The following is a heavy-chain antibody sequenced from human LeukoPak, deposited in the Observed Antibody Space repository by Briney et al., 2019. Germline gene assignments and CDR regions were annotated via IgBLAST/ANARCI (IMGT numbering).Heavy chain of an antibody. J-gene: IGHJ4*02. CDR2: IYPGDSDT. CDR1: GYSFTSYW. V-gene: IGHV5-51*01. D-gene: IGHD1-26*01. CDR3: ARLSGGRVGANDYFDY. Sequence: GESLKISCKGAGYSFTSYWIGWGRPMPGKGLEWMGIIYPGDSDTRYSPSFQAQVTISADKSISTAYLQWSSLKASDTAMYYCARLSGGRVGANDYFDYWGQGTLVTVSS.